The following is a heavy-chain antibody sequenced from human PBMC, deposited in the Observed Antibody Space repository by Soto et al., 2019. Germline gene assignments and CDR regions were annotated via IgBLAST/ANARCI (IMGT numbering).Heavy chain of an antibody. J-gene: IGHJ6*02. CDR2: IYYSGST. V-gene: IGHV4-39*01. CDR1: YY. Sequence: YYWGWIRQPPGKGLEWIGSIYYSGSTYYNPSLKSRVTISVDTSKNQFSLKLSSVTAADTAVYYCASLLGELNYYYYGMDVWGQGTTVTVSS. D-gene: IGHD1-26*01. CDR3: ASLLGELNYYYYGMDV.